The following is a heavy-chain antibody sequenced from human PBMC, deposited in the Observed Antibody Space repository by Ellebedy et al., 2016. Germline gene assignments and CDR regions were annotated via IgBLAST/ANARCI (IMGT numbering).Heavy chain of an antibody. V-gene: IGHV3-48*04. CDR1: GFTFSSYG. CDR2: ISSSSSTI. Sequence: GESLKISCAASGFTFSSYGMHWVRQAPGKGLEWVSYISSSSSTIYYADSVKGRFTISRDNAKNSLYLQMNSLRAEDTAVYYCARSPYYYGSGIDYWGQGTLVTVSS. CDR3: ARSPYYYGSGIDY. J-gene: IGHJ4*02. D-gene: IGHD3-10*01.